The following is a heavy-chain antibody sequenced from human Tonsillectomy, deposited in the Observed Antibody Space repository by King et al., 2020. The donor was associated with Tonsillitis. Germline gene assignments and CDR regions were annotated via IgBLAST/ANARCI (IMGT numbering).Heavy chain of an antibody. V-gene: IGHV4-61*02. CDR3: ARASGGCSGGSCYSGWYFDL. D-gene: IGHD2-15*01. Sequence: VQLQESGPGLVKPSQTLSLTCTVSGGTTSSGSYYWSWIRQPAGKGLEWIGRIYTSGGTNYNPSLESRLTISLDTSKNQFSLKLSSVTAADTAVYYCARASGGCSGGSCYSGWYFDLWGRGTLVTVSS. CDR1: GGTTSSGSYY. J-gene: IGHJ2*01. CDR2: IYTSGGT.